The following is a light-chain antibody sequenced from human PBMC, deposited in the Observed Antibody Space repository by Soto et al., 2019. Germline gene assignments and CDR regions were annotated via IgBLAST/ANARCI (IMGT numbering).Light chain of an antibody. CDR3: QQYGNSPWM. CDR2: GAS. J-gene: IGKJ1*01. V-gene: IGKV3-20*01. CDR1: QSVDHAY. Sequence: VLTQSPGTLSLSLGDRATLSCRASQSVDHAYVAWYQQRPGQAPSLLIYGASTRPSDVPERFSGSGSGTDFTLTISRLEPEDSAVYYCQQYGNSPWMFGQGTKVEIK.